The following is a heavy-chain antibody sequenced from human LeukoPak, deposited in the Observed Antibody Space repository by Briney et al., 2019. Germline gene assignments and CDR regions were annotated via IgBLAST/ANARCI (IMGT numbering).Heavy chain of an antibody. V-gene: IGHV3-30*15. CDR2: TSYDGNKK. CDR1: GFTLTYYA. Sequence: GGSLRLSYAASGFTLTYYAMHWVRQAPGKGLEWVAVTSYDGNKKYYADSVKGRFTISRDSSKNTLYLQMSSLRAEDTAVYYCARSSYDYGGIEGPFDYWGQGTLVTVPS. J-gene: IGHJ4*02. CDR3: ARSSYDYGGIEGPFDY. D-gene: IGHD4-23*01.